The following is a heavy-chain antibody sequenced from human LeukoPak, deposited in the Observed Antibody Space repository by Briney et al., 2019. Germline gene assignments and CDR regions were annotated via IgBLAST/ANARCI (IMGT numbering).Heavy chain of an antibody. CDR1: GGSFSGYY. V-gene: IGHV4-34*01. CDR3: ARLNLGWFDP. CDR2: INHSGST. Sequence: SETLSLTCDVYGGSFSGYYWSWIRQPPGKGLEWIGEINHSGSTNYNPSLKSRVTISVDTSKNQFSLKLSSVTAADTAVYYCARLNLGWFDPWGQGTLVTVSS. J-gene: IGHJ5*02.